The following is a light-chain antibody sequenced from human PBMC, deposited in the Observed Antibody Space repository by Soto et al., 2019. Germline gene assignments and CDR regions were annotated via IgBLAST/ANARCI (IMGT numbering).Light chain of an antibody. CDR3: QQYNSYSPVWT. CDR2: DAS. CDR1: QSISSW. V-gene: IGKV1-5*01. Sequence: DIQMTQSPSTLSVSVGDRVTITCRASQSISSWLAWYQQKPGKAPKLLIYDASSLESGVPSRFSGSGSGTEFTLTISSLQPDDFATYYCQQYNSYSPVWTFGQGTKVDIK. J-gene: IGKJ1*01.